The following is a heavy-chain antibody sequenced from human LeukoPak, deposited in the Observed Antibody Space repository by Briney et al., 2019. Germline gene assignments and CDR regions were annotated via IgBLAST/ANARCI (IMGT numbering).Heavy chain of an antibody. CDR2: VFYSGST. D-gene: IGHD2-21*02. CDR1: GGSITNYY. V-gene: IGHV4-59*01. J-gene: IGHJ3*02. CDR3: ARDAVTYDAFDI. Sequence: SETLSLTCTVSGGSITNYYWNWIRQPPGKGLEWIGYVFYSGSTNYNPPLKSRVTISVDTSKNQFSLKVTSVTAADTALYYCARDAVTYDAFDIWGQGTMVTVSS.